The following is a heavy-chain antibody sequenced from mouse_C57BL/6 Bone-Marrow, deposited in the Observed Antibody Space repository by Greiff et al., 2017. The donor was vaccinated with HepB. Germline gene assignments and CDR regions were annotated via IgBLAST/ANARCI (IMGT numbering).Heavy chain of an antibody. J-gene: IGHJ3*01. CDR2: IDPEDGET. V-gene: IGHV14-2*01. D-gene: IGHD3-2*02. Sequence: VQLQQSGAELVKPGASVKLSCTASGFNIKDYYMHWVKQRTEQGLEWIGRIDPEDGETKYAPKFQGKATITADTSSNTAYLQLSSLTSEDTAVYGCAAPLTTAQAKAWFAYWGQGTLVTVSA. CDR3: AAPLTTAQAKAWFAY. CDR1: GFNIKDYY.